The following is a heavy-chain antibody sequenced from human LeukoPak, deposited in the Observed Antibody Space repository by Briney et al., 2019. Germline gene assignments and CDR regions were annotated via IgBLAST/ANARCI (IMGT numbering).Heavy chain of an antibody. V-gene: IGHV3-7*01. CDR2: IKQDGSEK. J-gene: IGHJ3*02. CDR3: ARAMIVVVINRAGAFDI. D-gene: IGHD3-22*01. CDR1: GFTFSSYW. Sequence: GGSLRLSCAASGFTFSSYWMSWVRQAPGKGLEWVANIKQDGSEKYYVDSVKGRFTISRDNAKNSLYLQMNSLRAEDTAVYYCARAMIVVVINRAGAFDIWGQGTMVTVSS.